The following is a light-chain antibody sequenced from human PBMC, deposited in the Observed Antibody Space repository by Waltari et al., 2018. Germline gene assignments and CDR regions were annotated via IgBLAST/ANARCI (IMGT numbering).Light chain of an antibody. CDR3: LQYSSSPWT. Sequence: IQMTPSPSSLSASVGDTVTIPCRASQSISSWLAWYQQKRGKAPKLLIYKASSLQSGVPSRFSGSGSGTDFTLTISSLQPEDFATYYCLQYSSSPWTFGQGTKVEIK. CDR2: KAS. V-gene: IGKV1D-16*01. J-gene: IGKJ1*01. CDR1: QSISSW.